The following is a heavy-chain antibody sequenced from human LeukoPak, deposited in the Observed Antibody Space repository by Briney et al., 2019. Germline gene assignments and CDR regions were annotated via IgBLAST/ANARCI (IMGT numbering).Heavy chain of an antibody. Sequence: GGSLRLSCAASGFTLSSYAMSWVRQAPGKGLEWVSATSSSDAGTYYAESVRGRFTISRDNSKNTLFLQMNSLRAEDAAVYYCAKDGNLIVVVVAATFDYWGQGTLVTVSS. CDR3: AKDGNLIVVVVAATFDY. V-gene: IGHV3-23*01. D-gene: IGHD2-15*01. J-gene: IGHJ4*02. CDR2: TSSSDAGT. CDR1: GFTLSSYA.